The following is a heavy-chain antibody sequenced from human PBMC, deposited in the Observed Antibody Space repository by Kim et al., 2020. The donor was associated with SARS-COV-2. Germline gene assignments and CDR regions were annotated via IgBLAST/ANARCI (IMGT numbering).Heavy chain of an antibody. V-gene: IGHV3-33*06. CDR2: IWYEGSNK. CDR1: GFTFSSYG. J-gene: IGHJ4*02. Sequence: GGSLRLSCAASGFTFSSYGMHWVRQAPGKGLEWVAVIWYEGSNKYYADSVKGRFTISRDNSKNTLYLQMNSLRAEDTAVYYCAKDTDRRITMVRGATFDYWGQGTLVTVSS. CDR3: AKDTDRRITMVRGATFDY. D-gene: IGHD3-10*01.